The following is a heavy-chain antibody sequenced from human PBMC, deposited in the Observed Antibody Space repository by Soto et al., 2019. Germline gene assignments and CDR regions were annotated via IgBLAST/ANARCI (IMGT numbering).Heavy chain of an antibody. Sequence: SETLSFTCAVYGGSFSGYYWSWIRHPPGKGLEWIGEINHSGSTNYNLSVKSRVTISVDTSKNQFSLKLSSVTAADTAVYYCARALGVYSYGYGYYYYGMDVSAQGTTVTVS. J-gene: IGHJ6*02. CDR3: ARALGVYSYGYGYYYYGMDV. D-gene: IGHD5-18*01. V-gene: IGHV4-34*01. CDR2: INHSGST. CDR1: GGSFSGYY.